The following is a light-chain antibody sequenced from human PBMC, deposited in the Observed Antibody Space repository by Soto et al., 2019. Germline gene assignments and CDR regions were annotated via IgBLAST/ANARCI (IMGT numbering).Light chain of an antibody. Sequence: QSAVTQPASVSGSPGQSITISCTGTSGDVGSYNRVSWYQQHPGKAPKLIIYEVTDRPSGVSNRFSVSKSGNTASLTISGLQAEDEAEYYCSSYTNINARACVFGTGTKV. CDR3: SSYTNINARACV. V-gene: IGLV2-14*01. CDR2: EVT. CDR1: SGDVGSYNR. J-gene: IGLJ1*01.